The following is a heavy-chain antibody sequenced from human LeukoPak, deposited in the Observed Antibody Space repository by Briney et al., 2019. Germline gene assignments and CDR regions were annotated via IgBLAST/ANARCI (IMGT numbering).Heavy chain of an antibody. D-gene: IGHD3-3*02. CDR3: ATDLLEYMDV. CDR2: VKQDRSGK. J-gene: IGHJ6*03. Sequence: GGSLRLSCAASGFTFSSYWMSWVRQAPGKGLEWVANVKQDRSGKSYVDSVKGRFTISRDNANNSLYLLMNSLGADDTAVDYCATDLLEYMDVRGEGATVTVS. V-gene: IGHV3-7*01. CDR1: GFTFSSYW.